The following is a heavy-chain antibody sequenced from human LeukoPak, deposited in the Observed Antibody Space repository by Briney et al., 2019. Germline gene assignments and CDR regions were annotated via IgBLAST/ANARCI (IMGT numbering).Heavy chain of an antibody. D-gene: IGHD3-22*01. V-gene: IGHV1-46*03. CDR2: INPGGGTT. CDR3: ARGRTRMSYYYDSSGLESFDS. CDR1: GYPFGSYY. J-gene: IGHJ4*02. Sequence: GASVKVSCKASGYPFGSYYLFWVRQAPGQGLEWMAIINPGGGTTGYAQNFQGRMTVTTDMSTNTLYMELNSLRLEDTAVYFCARGRTRMSYYYDSSGLESFDSWGQGTLVTVSS.